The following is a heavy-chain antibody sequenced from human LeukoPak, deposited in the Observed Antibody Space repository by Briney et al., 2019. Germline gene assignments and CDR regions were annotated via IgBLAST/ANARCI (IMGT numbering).Heavy chain of an antibody. CDR1: GYTFTGYY. CDR2: INPNSGGT. CDR3: ARVSAGYCSGGSCYSGWFDP. V-gene: IGHV1-2*02. D-gene: IGHD2-15*01. J-gene: IGHJ5*02. Sequence: ASVKVSCKASGYTFTGYYMHWVRQAPGQGLEWIGWINPNSGGTNYAQKFQGRVTMTRDTSISTAYMELSRLRSDDTAVYYCARVSAGYCSGGSCYSGWFDPWGQGTLVTVSS.